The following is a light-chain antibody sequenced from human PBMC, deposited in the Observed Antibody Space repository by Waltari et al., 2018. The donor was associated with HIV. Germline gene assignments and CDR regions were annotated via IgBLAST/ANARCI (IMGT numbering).Light chain of an antibody. CDR2: AND. CDR1: SSNIGAGYD. J-gene: IGLJ2*01. Sequence: QSVLPQPPSVSGAPGQRVTISCTGSSSNIGAGYDGHWYQQLPGTAPKLVIYANDNRPSGVPDRFSGSKSGTSASLAITGLQAEDDADYYCQSYDSALSGSVFGGGTKLTVL. CDR3: QSYDSALSGSV. V-gene: IGLV1-40*01.